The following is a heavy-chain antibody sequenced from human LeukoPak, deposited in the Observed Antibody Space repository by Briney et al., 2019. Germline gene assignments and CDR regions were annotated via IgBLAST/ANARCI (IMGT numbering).Heavy chain of an antibody. V-gene: IGHV1-69*13. D-gene: IGHD3-9*01. CDR1: GGTFSSYA. CDR2: IIPIFGTA. Sequence: GASVKVSCKASGGTFSSYAISWVRQAPGQGLERMGGIIPIFGTANYAQKFQGRVTITADESTSTAYMELSSLRSEDTAVYYCARTYDILTGYTPDTYYYYYYMDVWGKGTTVTVSS. J-gene: IGHJ6*03. CDR3: ARTYDILTGYTPDTYYYYYYMDV.